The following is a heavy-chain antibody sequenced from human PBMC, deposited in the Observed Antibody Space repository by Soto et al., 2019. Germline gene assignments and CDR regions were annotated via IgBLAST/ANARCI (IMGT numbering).Heavy chain of an antibody. Sequence: EVQLLDSGGGLVQPGGSLRLSCAASGLTFSNYAMTWVRQGPGKGLEWVSGISGSGGRSYYADSVKGRFTISRDNSKSTLYLQMNSLRAENTAVYYCAKAYFVWSSEQPYEFDYWGQGTLVTVSS. CDR3: AKAYFVWSSEQPYEFDY. CDR1: GLTFSNYA. D-gene: IGHD3-16*01. V-gene: IGHV3-23*01. J-gene: IGHJ4*02. CDR2: ISGSGGRS.